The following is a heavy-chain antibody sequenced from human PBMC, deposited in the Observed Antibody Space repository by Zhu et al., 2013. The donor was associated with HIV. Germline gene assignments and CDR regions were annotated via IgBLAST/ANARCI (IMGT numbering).Heavy chain of an antibody. Sequence: QVQLVQSGAEVKKPGASVKVSCKASGYTFTSYAMHWVRQAPGQRLEWMGWINAGNGNTKYSQKFQGRVTITRDTSASTAYMELSSLRSEDTAVYYCARGRGVGSSHNYYYYYGMDVWGPRDHGHRLL. V-gene: IGHV1-3*01. J-gene: IGHJ6*01. CDR1: GYTFTSYA. CDR2: INAGNGNT. D-gene: IGHD3-10*01. CDR3: ARGRGVGSSHNYYYYYGMDV.